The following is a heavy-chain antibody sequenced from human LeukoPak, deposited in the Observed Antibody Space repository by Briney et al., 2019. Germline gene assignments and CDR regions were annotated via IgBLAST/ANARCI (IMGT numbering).Heavy chain of an antibody. CDR3: ASLGIAVAGSRDY. CDR2: INHSGST. J-gene: IGHJ4*02. CDR1: GGSFSGYY. V-gene: IGHV4-34*01. Sequence: SETLSLTCAVYGGSFSGYYWSWIRQPPGKGLEWIGEINHSGSTNYNPSLKSRVTISVDTSKNQFSLKLSSVTAADTAVYYCASLGIAVAGSRDYWGQGTLVTVSS. D-gene: IGHD6-19*01.